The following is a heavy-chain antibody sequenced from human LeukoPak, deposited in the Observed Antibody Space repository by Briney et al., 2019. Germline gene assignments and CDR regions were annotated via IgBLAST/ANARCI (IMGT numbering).Heavy chain of an antibody. CDR2: IYYSGST. D-gene: IGHD3-16*01. Sequence: GSLRLSCAASGFTFSSYSMNWVRQPPGKGLEWIGSIYYSGSTYYNPSLKSRVTISVDTSKNQFSLKLSSVTAADTAVYYCARARNYDYVWGRKYYFDYWGQGTLVTVSS. V-gene: IGHV4-39*01. CDR1: GFTFSSYSMN. J-gene: IGHJ4*02. CDR3: ARARNYDYVWGRKYYFDY.